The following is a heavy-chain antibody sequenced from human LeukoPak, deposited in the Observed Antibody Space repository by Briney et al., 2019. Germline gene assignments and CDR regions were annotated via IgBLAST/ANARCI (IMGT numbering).Heavy chain of an antibody. J-gene: IGHJ4*02. CDR1: GFTFSTHA. CDR2: IDSSGDYT. CDR3: GKEFSSSWFF. D-gene: IGHD6-13*01. V-gene: IGHV3-23*01. Sequence: GGSLRLSCAASGFTFSTHAMTWVRQAPGKGLEWVSSIDSSGDYTFHADSVKGRFTISRDNSKDTLYLQLSGLRAEDTAIYYCGKEFSSSWFFWGQGTLVSVSS.